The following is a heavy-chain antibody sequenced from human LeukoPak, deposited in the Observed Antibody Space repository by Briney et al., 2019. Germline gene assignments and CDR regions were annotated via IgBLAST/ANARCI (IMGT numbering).Heavy chain of an antibody. D-gene: IGHD6-19*01. Sequence: SETLSLTCAVYGGSFSGYYWSWIRQPPGKGLEWIGEINHSGSTNYNPSLKSRVTISVDTSKNQFSLKLSSVTAADTAVYYCARAPWSSGWYSRYFDLWGRGTLVTVSS. V-gene: IGHV4-34*01. CDR3: ARAPWSSGWYSRYFDL. CDR1: GGSFSGYY. CDR2: INHSGST. J-gene: IGHJ2*01.